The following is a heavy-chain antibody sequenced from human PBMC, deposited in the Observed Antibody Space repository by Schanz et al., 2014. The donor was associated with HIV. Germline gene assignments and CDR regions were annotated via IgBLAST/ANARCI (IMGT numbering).Heavy chain of an antibody. CDR3: AKDRNYYDSKYRGKGNYYYYYGMDV. CDR2: TSYDGTKK. V-gene: IGHV3-30*18. CDR1: GFTFSSYG. D-gene: IGHD3-22*01. J-gene: IGHJ6*02. Sequence: QVQLVESGGGVVQPGRSLRLSCAASGFTFSSYGMHWVRQAPGNGLEWVAVTSYDGTKKHYADSVKGRFTISRDNSKNSLYLAIESLRAEDAAVYYCAKDRNYYDSKYRGKGNYYYYYGMDVGGQGTTVTVSS.